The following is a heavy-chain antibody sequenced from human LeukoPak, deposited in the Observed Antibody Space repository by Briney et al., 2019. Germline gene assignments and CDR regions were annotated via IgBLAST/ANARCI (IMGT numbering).Heavy chain of an antibody. CDR1: GYTLTELS. D-gene: IGHD3-3*01. CDR2: FDPEDGET. Sequence: ASVKVSCKVSGYTLTELSMHWVRQAPGKGLEWMGGFDPEDGETIYAQKFQGRVTMTKDTSTDTAYMELSSLRSEDTAVYYCATGRHYVLRFLEDWGQGTLVTVSS. V-gene: IGHV1-24*01. J-gene: IGHJ4*02. CDR3: ATGRHYVLRFLED.